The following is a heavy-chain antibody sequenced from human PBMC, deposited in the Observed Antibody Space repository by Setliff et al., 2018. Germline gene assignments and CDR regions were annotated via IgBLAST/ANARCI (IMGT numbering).Heavy chain of an antibody. D-gene: IGHD6-6*01. CDR3: ARVAEYSNYRDF. Sequence: LRLSCTASGFVFNSYAMHWVRQVPGKGLEFVASITSDGGSSYYANPVKGRFVISRDNSKNTLSLHMDSLRADDMALYYCARVAEYSNYRDFWGQGSLVT. CDR2: ITSDGGSS. CDR1: GFVFNSYA. J-gene: IGHJ4*02. V-gene: IGHV3-64*01.